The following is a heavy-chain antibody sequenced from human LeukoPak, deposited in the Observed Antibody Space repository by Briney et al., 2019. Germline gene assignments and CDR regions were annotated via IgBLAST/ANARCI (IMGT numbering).Heavy chain of an antibody. CDR1: GFTFSSYS. D-gene: IGHD3-10*01. CDR2: ISSSNSYI. J-gene: IGHJ4*02. V-gene: IGHV3-21*01. CDR3: AREWSGFGELPDY. Sequence: GGSLRLSCAASGFTFSSYSMNWVRQAPGKGLEWVSSISSSNSYIYYADSVKGRFTISRDNAKNTLYLQMNSLRVEDTAVYYCAREWSGFGELPDYWGQGTLVTVSS.